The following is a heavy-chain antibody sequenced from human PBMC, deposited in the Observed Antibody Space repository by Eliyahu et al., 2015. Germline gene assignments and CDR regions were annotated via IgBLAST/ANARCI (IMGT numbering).Heavy chain of an antibody. D-gene: IGHD5/OR15-5a*01. CDR1: GTSFXQYH. CDR2: ITXSGQI. J-gene: IGHJ6*02. V-gene: IGHV4-34*01. Sequence: QVQLQQRGTRPLKPSETLSLTCAVYGTSFXQYHWNWVRQTPRKGLEWLGEITXSGQINDNPSFARRMTMSIDVSSNSLSLEMRDTTAADTGIYYCARRVFALDVWGQGTTVTVSS. CDR3: ARRVFALDV.